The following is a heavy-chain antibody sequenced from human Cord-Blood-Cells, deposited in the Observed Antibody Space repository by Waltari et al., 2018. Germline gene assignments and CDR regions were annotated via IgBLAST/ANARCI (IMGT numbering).Heavy chain of an antibody. CDR2: INPRGGST. D-gene: IGHD1-26*01. CDR3: AGRSPIVGATTYFDY. Sequence: QVQLVQSGAEVKKPGASVKVSCKASGYTFTSYYMHWVRQAPGQGLEWMVIINPRGGSTSYAQRFQGRATMTKETSTSTVYMELGSLGSEDTAVYYCAGRSPIVGATTYFDYWGQGTLVTVSS. V-gene: IGHV1-46*01. CDR1: GYTFTSYY. J-gene: IGHJ4*02.